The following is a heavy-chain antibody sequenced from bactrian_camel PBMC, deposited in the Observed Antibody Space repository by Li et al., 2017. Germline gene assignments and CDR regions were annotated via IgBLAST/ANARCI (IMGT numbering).Heavy chain of an antibody. J-gene: IGHJ4*01. V-gene: IGHV3S1*01. CDR2: INSGGGRT. D-gene: IGHD2*01. CDR3: AQCSAGGSRYGAPVWYNS. CDR1: GFAFSSYW. Sequence: HVQLVESGGGLVQPGGSLRLSRAASGFAFSSYWMHWVRQAPGKGLEWVSSINSGGGRTSYAEDVKGRFTISRDNAKNTVYLQMNSLKSEDTALYYCAQCSAGGSRYGAPVWYNSWGQGTQVTVS.